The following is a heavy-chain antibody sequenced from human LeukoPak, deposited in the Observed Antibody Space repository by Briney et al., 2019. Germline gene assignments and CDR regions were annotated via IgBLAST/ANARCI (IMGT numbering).Heavy chain of an antibody. V-gene: IGHV3-23*01. J-gene: IGHJ4*01. CDR2: INGSGGRT. D-gene: IGHD5-12*01. Sequence: GGSLRLSCAASGFTFSSYAMTWVRQAPGKGLEWVSDINGSGGRTYYADSVKGRFTISRDNSKNTLYLQMNSLRAEDTAVYYCSRDWGYSCSPSWGFFDYWGPGTLVTGSS. CDR1: GFTFSSYA. CDR3: SRDWGYSCSPSWGFFDY.